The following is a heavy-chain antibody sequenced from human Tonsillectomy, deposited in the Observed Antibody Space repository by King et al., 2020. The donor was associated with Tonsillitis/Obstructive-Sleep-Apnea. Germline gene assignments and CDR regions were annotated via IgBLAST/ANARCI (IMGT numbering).Heavy chain of an antibody. CDR1: GFTFNTYG. V-gene: IGHV3-30*18. CDR3: AKDDGSDWYGNYYSFGMDV. Sequence: VQLVESGGGVVQPGRSLRLSCAASGFTFNTYGMHWVRQAPGKGLEWVAFISYDGNNKYYADSVKGRFTISRDSSKSTLYLQMSSLRAGDTAVYYCAKDDGSDWYGNYYSFGMDVWGQGTTVTVSS. J-gene: IGHJ6*02. D-gene: IGHD6-19*01. CDR2: ISYDGNNK.